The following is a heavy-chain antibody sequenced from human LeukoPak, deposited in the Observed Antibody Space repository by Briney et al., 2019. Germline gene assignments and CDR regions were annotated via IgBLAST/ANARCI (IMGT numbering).Heavy chain of an antibody. CDR2: IYHSGST. D-gene: IGHD4-23*01. CDR1: GGSISSGGYS. J-gene: IGHJ4*02. CDR3: ARAYRDYGGNSD. V-gene: IGHV4-30-2*01. Sequence: SETLSLTCAVPGGSISSGGYSWSWIRQPPGKGLEWIGYIYHSGSTYYNPSLKSRVTISVDRSKNQFSLKLSSVTAADTAVYYCARAYRDYGGNSDWGQGTLVTVSS.